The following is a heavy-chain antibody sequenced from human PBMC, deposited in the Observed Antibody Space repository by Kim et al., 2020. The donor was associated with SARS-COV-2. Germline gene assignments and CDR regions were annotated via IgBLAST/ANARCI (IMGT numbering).Heavy chain of an antibody. D-gene: IGHD2-2*01. CDR3: ATTSSIDY. J-gene: IGHJ4*02. CDR2: IKSKIDGGTA. CDR1: GFTFSYAW. V-gene: IGHV3-15*01. Sequence: GGSLRLSCAASGFTFSYAWMSWVRQAPGKGLEWVGRIKSKIDGGTADYAAPVKGRFTISRDDSKNTLYLQMDNLETEDTAVYFCATTSSIDYWGQGTLVTVSS.